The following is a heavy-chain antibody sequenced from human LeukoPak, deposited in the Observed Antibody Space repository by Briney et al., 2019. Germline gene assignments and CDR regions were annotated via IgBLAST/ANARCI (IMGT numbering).Heavy chain of an antibody. CDR1: GFTFSSYS. CDR3: ARDLLNDEGSSYFFDQ. CDR2: ISQSSDRI. J-gene: IGHJ4*02. Sequence: GGSLRLSCAASGFTFSSYSMNWVRQAPGKGLEWVSYISQSSDRIYHADSVKGRFTIPRDNAKNSLYLQMDSQRVEDTAVYYCARDLLNDEGSSYFFDQWGQGTLVTVAS. D-gene: IGHD2-2*01. V-gene: IGHV3-48*04.